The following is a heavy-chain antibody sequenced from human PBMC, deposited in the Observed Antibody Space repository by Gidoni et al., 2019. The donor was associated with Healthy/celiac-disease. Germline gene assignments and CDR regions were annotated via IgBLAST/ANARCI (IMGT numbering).Heavy chain of an antibody. CDR2: MNPNSGNT. V-gene: IGHV1-8*01. CDR3: ARVRRTTVTTTFYFDY. J-gene: IGHJ4*02. D-gene: IGHD4-17*01. Sequence: QVQLVQSGAEVKKPGASVKVSCKASGYTFTSSDINWVRQATGQGLEWMGWMNPNSGNTGYAQKFQGRVTMTRNTSISTAYMELSSLRSEDTAVYYCARVRRTTVTTTFYFDYWGQGTLVTVSS. CDR1: GYTFTSSD.